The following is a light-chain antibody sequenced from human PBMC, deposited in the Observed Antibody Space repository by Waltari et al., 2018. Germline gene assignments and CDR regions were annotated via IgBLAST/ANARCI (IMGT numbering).Light chain of an antibody. Sequence: SALTEPASVSGSPGQSITLALPGTSSAVGGYNYAAWYQQHPGKAPKLMIYDVSKRPSGVANRFSGSKSGNTASLTISGLQAEDEADYYCSSYTSSSTFYVFGTGTKVTVL. V-gene: IGLV2-14*01. CDR2: DVS. CDR1: SSAVGGYNY. J-gene: IGLJ1*01. CDR3: SSYTSSSTFYV.